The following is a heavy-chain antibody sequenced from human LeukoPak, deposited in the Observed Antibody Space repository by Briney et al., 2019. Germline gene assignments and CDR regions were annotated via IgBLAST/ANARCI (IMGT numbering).Heavy chain of an antibody. D-gene: IGHD2/OR15-2a*01. CDR3: VRDELDSVFTSMRSDPFDY. CDR1: GFTFSSYW. J-gene: IGHJ4*02. Sequence: GGSLRLSCAASGFTFSSYWMSWVRQAPGKGLEWVANIKKDGGDKYYVDSVKGRFTISRDNAKNLLYLQMNSLRAEDTAIYYCVRDELDSVFTSMRSDPFDYWGQGTRVTVSS. CDR2: IKKDGGDK. V-gene: IGHV3-7*01.